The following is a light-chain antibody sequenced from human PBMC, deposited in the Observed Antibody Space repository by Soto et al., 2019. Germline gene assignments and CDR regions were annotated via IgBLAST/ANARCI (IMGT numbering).Light chain of an antibody. J-gene: IGKJ3*01. CDR1: QDIRNF. V-gene: IGKV1-27*01. CDR3: QKYSSVPV. Sequence: DIQMTQSPTSLSASVGDRVTITCRASQDIRNFVAWYQQKPGKAPKLLIYAASTLQSGVPSRFSGSGSGKDFTLTINSLQAEDVATYSCQKYSSVPVFGPGTKVEIK. CDR2: AAS.